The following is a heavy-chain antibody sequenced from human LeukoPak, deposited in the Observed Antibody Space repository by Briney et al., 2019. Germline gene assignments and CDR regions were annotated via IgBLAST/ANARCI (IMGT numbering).Heavy chain of an antibody. J-gene: IGHJ6*02. CDR3: ARDRGPSYCSSTSCYTWHYYYGMDV. CDR1: GYTFTSYA. CDR2: INTNTGNP. V-gene: IGHV7-4-1*02. Sequence: GASVKVSCKASGYTFTSYAMHWVRQAPGQGLEWMGWINTNTGNPTYAQGFTGRFVFSLDTSVSTAYLQISSLKAEDTAVYYCARDRGPSYCSSTSCYTWHYYYGMDVWGQGTTVTVSS. D-gene: IGHD2-2*02.